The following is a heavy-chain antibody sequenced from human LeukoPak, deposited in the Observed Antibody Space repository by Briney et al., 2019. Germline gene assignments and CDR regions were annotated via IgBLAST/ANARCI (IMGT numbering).Heavy chain of an antibody. D-gene: IGHD6-19*01. CDR3: TVGQWLVHDAFDI. J-gene: IGHJ3*02. CDR2: IRSKANSYAT. CDR1: GLTFSGSA. Sequence: GGSLRLSCAASGLTFSGSAMHWVRQASGKGLEWVGRIRSKANSYATAYAASVKGRFTISRDDSKNTAYLQMNSLKTEDTAVYYCTVGQWLVHDAFDIWGQGTMVTVSS. V-gene: IGHV3-73*01.